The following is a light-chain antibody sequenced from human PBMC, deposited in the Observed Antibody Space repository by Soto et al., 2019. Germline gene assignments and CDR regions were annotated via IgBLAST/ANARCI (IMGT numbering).Light chain of an antibody. CDR3: QQYANSPRT. V-gene: IGKV3-20*01. CDR1: QTVISSY. CDR2: GAS. Sequence: EIVLTQSPGTLSLSPGERATLSCRASQTVISSYLAWYQHRPGQAPRLLIYGASSRATGIPARFSGSGSGSDFTLTISRLEPEDFAVYYCQQYANSPRTFGQGTKVEI. J-gene: IGKJ1*01.